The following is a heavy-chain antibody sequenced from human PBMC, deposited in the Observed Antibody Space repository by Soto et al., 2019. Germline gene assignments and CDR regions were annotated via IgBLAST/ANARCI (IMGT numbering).Heavy chain of an antibody. CDR1: GFTFSSYS. CDR2: ISSSSSTI. J-gene: IGHJ6*02. CDR3: ARDDSRDYYGMDV. Sequence: GGSLRLSCAASGFTFSSYSMNWVRQAPGKGLEWVSYISSSSSTIYYADSVKGRFTISRDNAKNSLYLQMNSLRAEDTAVYYCARDDSRDYYGMDVWGQGTTVTVSS. D-gene: IGHD2-15*01. V-gene: IGHV3-48*01.